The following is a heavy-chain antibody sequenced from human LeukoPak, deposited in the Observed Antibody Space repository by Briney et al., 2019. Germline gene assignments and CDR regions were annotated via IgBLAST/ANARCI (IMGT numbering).Heavy chain of an antibody. CDR1: GGSISSSSHY. CDR3: ARLDRVAVAGRLYYFDY. V-gene: IGHV4-39*01. Sequence: KSSETLSLTCTVSGGSISSSSHYWGWIRQPPGKGLEWIGSIYYSGSTYYNPSLKSRVTISVDTSKNQFSLKLSSVTAADTAVYYCARLDRVAVAGRLYYFDYWGQGTLVTVSS. CDR2: IYYSGST. D-gene: IGHD6-19*01. J-gene: IGHJ4*02.